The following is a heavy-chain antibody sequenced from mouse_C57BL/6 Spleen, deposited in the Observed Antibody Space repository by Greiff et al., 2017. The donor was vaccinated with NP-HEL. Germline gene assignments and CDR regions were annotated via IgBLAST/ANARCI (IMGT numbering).Heavy chain of an antibody. V-gene: IGHV1-85*01. CDR2: IYPRDGST. CDR3: ARNGDYGNSWFVY. CDR1: GYTFTSYD. Sequence: VQLQQSGPELVKPGASVKLSCKASGYTFTSYDINWVKQRPGQGLEWIGWIYPRDGSTKYNEKFKGKATLTVDTSSSTAYMELHSLTSEDSAVYFCARNGDYGNSWFVYWGQGTLVTVSA. J-gene: IGHJ3*01. D-gene: IGHD2-1*01.